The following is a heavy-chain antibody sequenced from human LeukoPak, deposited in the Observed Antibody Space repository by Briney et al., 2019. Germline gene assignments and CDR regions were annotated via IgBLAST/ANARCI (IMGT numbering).Heavy chain of an antibody. CDR2: IYYGVIA. Sequence: PSETLSLTCTVSGGSINSSTYYWGWIRQPPGKGLEWIASIYYGVIAYYNPSLKSRVTISADTSKNQFSLKLSSVTAADTAVYYCARVGAVAGHGDFDYWGQGTLVTVSS. CDR1: GGSINSSTYY. J-gene: IGHJ4*02. V-gene: IGHV4-39*07. D-gene: IGHD6-19*01. CDR3: ARVGAVAGHGDFDY.